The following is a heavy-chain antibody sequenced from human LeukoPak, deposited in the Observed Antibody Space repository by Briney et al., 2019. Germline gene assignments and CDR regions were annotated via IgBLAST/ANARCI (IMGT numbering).Heavy chain of an antibody. CDR2: IKQDGSDK. V-gene: IGHV3-7*01. D-gene: IGHD7-27*01. Sequence: GGSLRLSCAASGFSFSSYWMSWVRQAPGKGLEWVANIKQDGSDKKYVDSVKGRFTISRDNAKNSLYLQMNSLRADDTAVYYCAKDLYPGDPGPSDYWGQGTLVTVSS. CDR1: GFSFSSYW. CDR3: AKDLYPGDPGPSDY. J-gene: IGHJ4*02.